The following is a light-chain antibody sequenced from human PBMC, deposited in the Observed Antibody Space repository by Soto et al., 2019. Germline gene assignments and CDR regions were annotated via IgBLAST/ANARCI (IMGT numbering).Light chain of an antibody. CDR1: QSVSSNY. Sequence: EIVLTQSPGTLPLSPGERATLSCRASQSVSSNYLAWYQLKPGQAPRLLIYGASSRASGIPVRFSGSGSGTDFTLTISRLEPEDFAVYYCQQYSSSPLYTFGQGTKLEIK. CDR2: GAS. V-gene: IGKV3-20*01. J-gene: IGKJ2*01. CDR3: QQYSSSPLYT.